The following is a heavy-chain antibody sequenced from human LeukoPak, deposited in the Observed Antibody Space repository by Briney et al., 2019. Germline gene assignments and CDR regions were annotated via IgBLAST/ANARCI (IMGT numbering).Heavy chain of an antibody. D-gene: IGHD2-2*01. Sequence: PGGSLRLSCAASGFTFSSYWMHWVRQAPGKGLEWVSAISGSGGSTYYADSVKGRFTISRDNSKNTLYLQMNSLRAEDTAVYYCAKPLVGYCSSTSCYSNYWGQGTLVTVSS. J-gene: IGHJ4*02. CDR2: ISGSGGST. V-gene: IGHV3-23*01. CDR1: GFTFSSYW. CDR3: AKPLVGYCSSTSCYSNY.